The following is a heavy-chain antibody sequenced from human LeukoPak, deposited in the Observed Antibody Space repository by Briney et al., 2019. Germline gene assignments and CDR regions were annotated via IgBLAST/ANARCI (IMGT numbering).Heavy chain of an antibody. D-gene: IGHD1-26*01. J-gene: IGHJ3*02. CDR3: ASLPGGSYHVGSAFDI. V-gene: IGHV1-46*01. CDR2: INPSGGST. CDR1: GYTFTSYY. Sequence: ASVKVSCKASGYTFTSYYMDWVRQAPGQGLEWMGIINPSGGSTSYAQKFQGRVTMTRDTSTSTVYMELSSLRSEDTAVYYCASLPGGSYHVGSAFDIWGQGTMVTVSS.